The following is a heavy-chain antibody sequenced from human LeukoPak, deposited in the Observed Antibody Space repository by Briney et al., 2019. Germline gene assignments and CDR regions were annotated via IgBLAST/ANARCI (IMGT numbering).Heavy chain of an antibody. CDR2: FDPEDGET. Sequence: ASVKVSCKVSGYTLTELSMHWVRQAPGKGLEWMGGFDPEDGETIYAQKFQGRVTMTEDTSTDTAYMELSSLRSEDTAVYYCATVLRYCSSTSCRAEGFDPWGQGTLVTVSS. CDR3: ATVLRYCSSTSCRAEGFDP. V-gene: IGHV1-24*01. D-gene: IGHD2-2*01. CDR1: GYTLTELS. J-gene: IGHJ5*02.